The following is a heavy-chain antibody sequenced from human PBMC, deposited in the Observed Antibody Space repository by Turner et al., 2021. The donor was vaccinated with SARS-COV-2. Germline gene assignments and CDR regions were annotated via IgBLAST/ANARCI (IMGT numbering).Heavy chain of an antibody. J-gene: IGHJ6*02. CDR3: ARHQGSTSGYDHGMNV. Sequence: QVQLQESGPGLVRPSDPLSLSSTFSGGSISSKSWRWIRQPPGRGLEWIGYFYKIGSIDYNPTLRSRVTRSVDTSKNQLSLNLISMTAADTAVYYCARHQGSTSGYDHGMNVWGQGTAVIVSS. CDR1: GGSISSKS. V-gene: IGHV4-59*08. D-gene: IGHD1-1*01. CDR2: FYKIGSI.